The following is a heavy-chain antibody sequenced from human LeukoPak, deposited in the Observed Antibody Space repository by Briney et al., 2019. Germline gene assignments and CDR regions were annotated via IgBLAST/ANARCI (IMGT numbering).Heavy chain of an antibody. V-gene: IGHV1-18*01. CDR1: GYTFTSYG. CDR2: ISAYNGNT. Sequence: ASVKVSCKASGYTFTSYGISWVRQAPGQGLEWMGWISAYNGNTNYAQKLQGRVTMTTDTSTSTAYMELRSLRSDDTAVYYCARVRTRYYDSSGYIDYWGQGTLVTVSS. CDR3: ARVRTRYYDSSGYIDY. J-gene: IGHJ4*02. D-gene: IGHD3-22*01.